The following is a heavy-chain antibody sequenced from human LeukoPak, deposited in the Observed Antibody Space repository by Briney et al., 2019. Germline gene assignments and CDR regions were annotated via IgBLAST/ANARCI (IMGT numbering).Heavy chain of an antibody. V-gene: IGHV3-15*01. Sequence: GGSLRLSCEGSGFSLRAAWMSGVRQAPGKGLEWLGRIISKADGGTTDYAAPVKDRFSISRDDSKNTLYLQMNSLETEDTAVYYCSLSGIWLGDLQGFHHWGQGTLVTVSS. J-gene: IGHJ4*02. D-gene: IGHD3-10*01. CDR2: IISKADGGTT. CDR3: SLSGIWLGDLQGFHH. CDR1: GFSLRAAW.